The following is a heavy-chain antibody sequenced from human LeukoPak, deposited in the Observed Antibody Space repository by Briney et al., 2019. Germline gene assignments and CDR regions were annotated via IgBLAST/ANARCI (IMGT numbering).Heavy chain of an antibody. J-gene: IGHJ4*02. CDR2: INPNSGGT. CDR3: ARDPYYYDSSGYYTTTFAY. D-gene: IGHD3-22*01. Sequence: ASVKVSCKASGYTFTGYYMHWVRQAPGQGLEWMGWINPNSGGTNYAQKFQGRVTITADESTSTAYMELSSLRSEDTAVYYCARDPYYYDSSGYYTTTFAYWGQGTLVTVSS. CDR1: GYTFTGYY. V-gene: IGHV1-2*02.